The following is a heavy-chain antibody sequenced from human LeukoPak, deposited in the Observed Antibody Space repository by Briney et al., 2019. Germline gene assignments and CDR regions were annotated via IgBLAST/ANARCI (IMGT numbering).Heavy chain of an antibody. CDR3: ARDSRPIGSSGYYSYYYYMDV. Sequence: ASVKVSCKASGYTFTGYYMHWVRQAPGQGLEWMGWINPNSGGTNYAQKLQGRVTMTTDTSTSTAYMELRSLRSDDTAVYYCARDSRPIGSSGYYSYYYYMDVWGKGTTVTISS. J-gene: IGHJ6*03. CDR1: GYTFTGYY. CDR2: INPNSGGT. V-gene: IGHV1-2*02. D-gene: IGHD3-22*01.